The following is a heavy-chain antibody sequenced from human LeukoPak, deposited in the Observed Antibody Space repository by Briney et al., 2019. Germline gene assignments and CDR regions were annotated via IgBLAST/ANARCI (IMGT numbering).Heavy chain of an antibody. V-gene: IGHV4-31*03. CDR2: IYYGGST. CDR1: GGSISSGGYY. Sequence: PSQTLSLTCTVSGGSISSGGYYWSWIRQYPGTGLEWIGYIYYGGSTYYTPSLKSRVTISVDTSENQFSLNLSSVTAADTAVYYCARSPYCTGGSCYLLYWGQGTLVTASS. D-gene: IGHD2-15*01. CDR3: ARSPYCTGGSCYLLY. J-gene: IGHJ4*02.